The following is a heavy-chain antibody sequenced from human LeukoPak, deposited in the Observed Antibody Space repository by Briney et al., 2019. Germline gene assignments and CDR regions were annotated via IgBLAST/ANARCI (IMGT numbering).Heavy chain of an antibody. D-gene: IGHD6-6*01. Sequence: PGGSLRLSCAASGFTLSSYSMNWVRQAPGKGLEWVPFISSSSSYIYYADSLKGRFTISRDNAKNSLYLQMNSLRAEDTAVYYCARGEWSSSPFDYWGQGTLVTVSS. V-gene: IGHV3-21*01. CDR3: ARGEWSSSPFDY. CDR2: ISSSSSYI. J-gene: IGHJ4*02. CDR1: GFTLSSYS.